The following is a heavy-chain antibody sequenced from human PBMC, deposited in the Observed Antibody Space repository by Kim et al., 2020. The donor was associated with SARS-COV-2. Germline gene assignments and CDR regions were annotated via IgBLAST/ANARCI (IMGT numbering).Heavy chain of an antibody. CDR1: GFTFDENA. D-gene: IGHD3-10*01. CDR2: ISGEGGRT. J-gene: IGHJ4*02. CDR3: ARYGSGNYIDY. Sequence: GGSLRLSCTASGFTFDENAMHWVRQGPGRGLDWLSLISGEGGRTYYADSVKGRFTVSRDNNKNSLYLQMNSLSTEDTAFYYCARYGSGNYIDYWGQGTLV. V-gene: IGHV3-43*02.